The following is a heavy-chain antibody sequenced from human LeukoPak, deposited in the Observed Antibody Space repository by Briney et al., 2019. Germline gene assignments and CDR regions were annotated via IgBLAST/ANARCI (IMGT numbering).Heavy chain of an antibody. D-gene: IGHD3-16*01. V-gene: IGHV3-23*01. J-gene: IGHJ4*01. CDR3: AQDVAGDADY. CDR2: INAGGRP. CDR1: GFTLSRSA. Sequence: GGSLSLFRAVYGFTLSRSAMSWVRQAPGKGLEWVSSINAGGRPFYADPVKGRFTISRDNSNTLYLQMNNLRAEDTAVYFCAQDVAGDADYWGRGILVTVSS.